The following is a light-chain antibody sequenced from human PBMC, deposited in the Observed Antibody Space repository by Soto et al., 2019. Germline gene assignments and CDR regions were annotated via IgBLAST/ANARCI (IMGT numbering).Light chain of an antibody. V-gene: IGKV3-11*01. CDR1: QTVSSS. Sequence: TQSPSSLSASVGDRVTITCRASQTVSSSLAWYQQKPGQAPRLLIYEASNRATGIPARFSGSGSGADFTLTISSLEPEDFALYYCQQHINWPLTFGGGTKVDIK. CDR3: QQHINWPLT. J-gene: IGKJ4*01. CDR2: EAS.